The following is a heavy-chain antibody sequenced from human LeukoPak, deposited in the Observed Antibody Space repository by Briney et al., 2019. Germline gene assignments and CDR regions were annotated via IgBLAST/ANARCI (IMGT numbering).Heavy chain of an antibody. V-gene: IGHV1-69*04. J-gene: IGHJ5*02. Sequence: ASVKVSCKASEGTFSSYAISWVRQAPGQGLEWMGRIIPIFGIANYAQKFQGRVTITADKSTSTAYTELSSLRSEDTAVYYCAREWFGELSRGGWFDPWGQGTLVTVSS. CDR2: IIPIFGIA. CDR1: EGTFSSYA. CDR3: AREWFGELSRGGWFDP. D-gene: IGHD3-10*01.